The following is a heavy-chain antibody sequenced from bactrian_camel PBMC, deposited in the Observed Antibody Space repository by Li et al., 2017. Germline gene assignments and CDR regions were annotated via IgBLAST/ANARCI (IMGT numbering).Heavy chain of an antibody. J-gene: IGHJ4*01. CDR1: DYTYTSCT. V-gene: IGHV3S9*01. Sequence: QVQLVESGGGLMQPRESLRLSCEASDYTYTSCTMAWYRQAPGKERELVSSFLSDGTTFYEDSVKGRFIISRDNAKNAVSLQMNSLKTEDTAVYYCAAKNSVVVVTATWVFDYWGQGTQVTVS. CDR2: FLSDGTT. D-gene: IGHD2*01. CDR3: AAKNSVVVVTATWVFDY.